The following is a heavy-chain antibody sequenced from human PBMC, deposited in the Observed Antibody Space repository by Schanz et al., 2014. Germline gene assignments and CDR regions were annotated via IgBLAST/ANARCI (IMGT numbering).Heavy chain of an antibody. Sequence: VQVVESGGGLVQPGGSLRLSCAASGFTFSSYWMSWVRQAPGEGLEWVAVISYDGSHKDYADSVKGRFTISRDNSKNTLYLQMNSLRAEDTAVYYCARDRQQLVGRIGYYYGMDVWGQGTTVTVSS. CDR1: GFTFSSYW. D-gene: IGHD6-13*01. CDR2: ISYDGSHK. V-gene: IGHV3-30*03. CDR3: ARDRQQLVGRIGYYYGMDV. J-gene: IGHJ6*02.